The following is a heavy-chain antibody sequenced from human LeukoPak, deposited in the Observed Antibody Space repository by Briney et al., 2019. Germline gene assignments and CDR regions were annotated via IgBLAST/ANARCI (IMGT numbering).Heavy chain of an antibody. CDR3: AKEGSYGSGNHPLDY. J-gene: IGHJ4*02. CDR2: VSYDGNNK. CDR1: GFRFSIYW. Sequence: GGSLRLSCAASGFRFSIYWMHWVRQAAGKGLEWVAAVSYDGNNKYSAASVKGRFTISIDNSKDTLYLQMNSLRAEDTAAYYCAKEGSYGSGNHPLDYWGRGTLVTVSS. D-gene: IGHD3-10*01. V-gene: IGHV3-30*18.